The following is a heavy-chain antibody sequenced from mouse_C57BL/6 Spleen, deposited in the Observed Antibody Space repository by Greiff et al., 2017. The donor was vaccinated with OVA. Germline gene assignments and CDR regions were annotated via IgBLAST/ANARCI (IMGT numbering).Heavy chain of an antibody. Sequence: VQLQQSGAELVRPGSSVKLSCKASGYTFTSYWMDWVKQRPGQGLEWIGNIYPSDSETHYNQKFKDKATLTVDKSSSTAYMQLSSLTSEDSAVYYCARKMVGYFDVWGTGTTVTVSS. D-gene: IGHD1-1*02. CDR1: GYTFTSYW. CDR2: IYPSDSET. J-gene: IGHJ1*03. CDR3: ARKMVGYFDV. V-gene: IGHV1-61*01.